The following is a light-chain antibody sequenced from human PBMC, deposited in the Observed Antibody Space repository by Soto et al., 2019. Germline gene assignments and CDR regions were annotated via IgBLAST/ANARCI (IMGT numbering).Light chain of an antibody. Sequence: IQLTQSPSSLSASVGDRVTIACRASESISDYLNWYQHKLGEAPKVLVYSASTLRGGVPSRFSGTGSGTEFTLTISSLQPEDVATYYCQQTFSNLLSFGGGTKVEIK. J-gene: IGKJ4*01. V-gene: IGKV1-39*01. CDR3: QQTFSNLLS. CDR2: SAS. CDR1: ESISDY.